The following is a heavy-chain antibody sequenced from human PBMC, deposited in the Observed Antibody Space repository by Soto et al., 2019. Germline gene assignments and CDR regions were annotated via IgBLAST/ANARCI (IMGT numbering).Heavy chain of an antibody. CDR3: SRVDPGETSPFDH. Sequence: ASVKVSCKASGYTFTSYATHWVRQAPGQRLEWMGWINANNGNTKYSQNFQGRVTITRDTSTSTVYMEVSSLRSEDTAVYYCSRVDPGETSPFDHWGQGTLVTVSS. J-gene: IGHJ4*02. V-gene: IGHV1-3*01. CDR1: GYTFTSYA. CDR2: INANNGNT. D-gene: IGHD3-10*01.